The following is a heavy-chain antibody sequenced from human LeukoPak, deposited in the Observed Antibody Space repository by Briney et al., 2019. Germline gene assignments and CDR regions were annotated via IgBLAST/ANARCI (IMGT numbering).Heavy chain of an antibody. V-gene: IGHV4-59*01. CDR1: GGSISGYY. Sequence: SETLSLTCTVSGGSISGYYWSWIRQSPGKGLEWIRYIYYSGNTNYNSSLKSRVTISVDTSKNQFSLKLTSVTAADTAVYYCARVGPPGPGDRGDVFDIWGQGTLVTVSS. D-gene: IGHD3-10*01. CDR2: IYYSGNT. J-gene: IGHJ3*02. CDR3: ARVGPPGPGDRGDVFDI.